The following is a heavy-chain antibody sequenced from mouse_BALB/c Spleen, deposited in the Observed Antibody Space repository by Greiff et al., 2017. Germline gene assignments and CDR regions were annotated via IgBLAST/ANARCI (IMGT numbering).Heavy chain of an antibody. D-gene: IGHD2-1*01. V-gene: IGHV5-15*02. CDR2: ISNLAYSI. Sequence: EVKVVESGGGLVQPGGSRKLSCAASGFTFSDYGMAWVRQAPGKGPEWVAFISNLAYSIYYADTVTGRFTISRENAKNTLYLEMSSLRSEDTAMYYCARDLGNPYAMDYWGQGTSVTVSS. CDR3: ARDLGNPYAMDY. CDR1: GFTFSDYG. J-gene: IGHJ4*01.